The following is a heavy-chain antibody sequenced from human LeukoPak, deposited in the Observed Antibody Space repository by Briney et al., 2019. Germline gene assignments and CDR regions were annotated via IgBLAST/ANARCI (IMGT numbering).Heavy chain of an antibody. V-gene: IGHV3-23*01. J-gene: IGHJ4*02. CDR2: ISGGSAST. Sequence: GGSLRLSCAASGFTFSSYAMYWVRQAPGKGLEWVSAISGGSASTYYGDSVKGRFTISRDNSKNTLYLQMNSLRAEDTAVYYCTTYMGPGWGQGTLVTVSS. CDR1: GFTFSSYA. CDR3: TTYMGPG. D-gene: IGHD1-14*01.